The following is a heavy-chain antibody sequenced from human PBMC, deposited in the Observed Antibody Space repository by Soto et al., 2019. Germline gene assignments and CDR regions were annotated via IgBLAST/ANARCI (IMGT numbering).Heavy chain of an antibody. V-gene: IGHV1-24*01. Sequence: ASVKVSCKVSGYTLTELSMHWVRQAPGKGLEWMGGFDPEDGETIYAQKFQGRVTMTEDTSTDTAYMELSSLRSEDTAVYYCATLYLPIVPPAIHADYWGQGTLVTVSS. J-gene: IGHJ4*02. D-gene: IGHD2-2*01. CDR2: FDPEDGET. CDR1: GYTLTELS. CDR3: ATLYLPIVPPAIHADY.